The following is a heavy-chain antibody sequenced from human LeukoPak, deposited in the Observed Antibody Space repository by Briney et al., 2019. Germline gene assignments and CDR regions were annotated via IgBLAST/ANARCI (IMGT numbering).Heavy chain of an antibody. CDR3: AESYYYDSSGYSRWAFDI. D-gene: IGHD3-22*01. J-gene: IGHJ3*02. Sequence: ASVKVSCKASGYTFTGYYMHWVRQAPGQGLEWMGWINPNSGGTNYAQKFQGRVTMTRDTSISTAYMELSRLRSDDTAVYYCAESYYYDSSGYSRWAFDIWGQGTMVTVSS. CDR1: GYTFTGYY. CDR2: INPNSGGT. V-gene: IGHV1-2*02.